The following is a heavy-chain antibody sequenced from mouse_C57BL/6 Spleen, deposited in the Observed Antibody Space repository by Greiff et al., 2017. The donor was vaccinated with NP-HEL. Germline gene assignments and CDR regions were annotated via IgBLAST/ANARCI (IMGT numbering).Heavy chain of an antibody. CDR2: SNPGSGGT. Sequence: QVQLKQSGAELVRPGTSVKVSCKASGYAFTNYLIEWVKQRPGQGLEWIGVSNPGSGGTNYNEKFKGKATLTADKSSSTAYMQLSSLTSEDSAVYFGARRDYGSVDYWGQGTTLTVSA. V-gene: IGHV1-54*01. CDR1: GYAFTNYL. CDR3: ARRDYGSVDY. D-gene: IGHD1-1*01. J-gene: IGHJ2*01.